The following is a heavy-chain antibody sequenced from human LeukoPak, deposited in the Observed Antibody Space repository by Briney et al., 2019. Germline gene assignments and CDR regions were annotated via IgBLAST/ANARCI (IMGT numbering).Heavy chain of an antibody. Sequence: PSETLSLTCTVSGGSISSYYWSWIRQPPGKGLEWIGYIYYSGSTNYNPSLKSRVTISVDTSKNQFSLKLSSVTAADTAVYYCAREGYDFWSGTPSYYGMDVWGQGTTVTVSS. J-gene: IGHJ6*02. D-gene: IGHD3-3*01. CDR2: IYYSGST. V-gene: IGHV4-59*01. CDR3: AREGYDFWSGTPSYYGMDV. CDR1: GGSISSYY.